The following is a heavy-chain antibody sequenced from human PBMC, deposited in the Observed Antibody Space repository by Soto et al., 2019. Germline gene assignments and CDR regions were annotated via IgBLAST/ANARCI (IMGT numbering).Heavy chain of an antibody. V-gene: IGHV1-69*13. CDR1: GGTFSSYA. D-gene: IGHD3-22*01. CDR2: IIPIFGTA. J-gene: IGHJ6*02. CDR3: ARVHDSSGSYYYYYGMDV. Sequence: SVKVSCKASGGTFSSYAISWVRQAPGQGLEWMGGIIPIFGTANYAQKFQGRVTITADESTSTAYMELSSLRSEDTAVYYCARVHDSSGSYYYYYGMDVWGQGTTVTVSS.